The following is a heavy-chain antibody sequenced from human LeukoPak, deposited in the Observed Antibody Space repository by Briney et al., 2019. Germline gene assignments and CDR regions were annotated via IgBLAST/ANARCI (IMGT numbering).Heavy chain of an antibody. V-gene: IGHV3-21*01. D-gene: IGHD2-2*01. CDR2: ISSSSSYI. Sequence: PGGSLRLSCAASGFTFSSYSMNWVRQAPGKGLEWVSSISSSSSYIYYADSVKGRFTISRDNAKNSLYLQMNSLRAEDTAVYYCARGYCSSTSCPPLYWGQGTLATVSP. J-gene: IGHJ4*02. CDR1: GFTFSSYS. CDR3: ARGYCSSTSCPPLY.